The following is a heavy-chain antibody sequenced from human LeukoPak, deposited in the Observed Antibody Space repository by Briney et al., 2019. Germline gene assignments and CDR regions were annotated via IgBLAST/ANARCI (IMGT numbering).Heavy chain of an antibody. J-gene: IGHJ6*02. CDR3: ARDRGTRDYSNYYYGTDV. CDR1: GGTFSSYA. CDR2: IIPIFGTA. D-gene: IGHD4-11*01. V-gene: IGHV1-69*01. Sequence: SVKVSCKASGGTFSSYAISWVRQAPGQGLEWMGGIIPIFGTANYAQKFQGRVTITADESTSTAYMELSSLRSEDTAVYYCARDRGTRDYSNYYYGTDVWGQGTTVTVSS.